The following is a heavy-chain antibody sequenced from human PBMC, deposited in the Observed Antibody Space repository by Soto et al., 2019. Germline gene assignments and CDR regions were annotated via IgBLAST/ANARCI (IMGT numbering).Heavy chain of an antibody. V-gene: IGHV1-69*13. CDR2: IIPIFGTA. Sequence: PVKVSCKASGGTFSSYAISWVRQAPGQGLEWMGGIIPIFGTANYAQKFQGRVTITADESTSTAYMELSSLRSEDTAVYYCGRRSVDTDMVLGMDFWGQGTPVPVSS. CDR3: GRRSVDTDMVLGMDF. D-gene: IGHD5-18*01. CDR1: GGTFSSYA. J-gene: IGHJ6*02.